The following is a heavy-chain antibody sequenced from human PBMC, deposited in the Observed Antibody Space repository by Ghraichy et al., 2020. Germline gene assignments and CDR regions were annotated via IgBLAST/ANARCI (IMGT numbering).Heavy chain of an antibody. V-gene: IGHV4-30-4*07. CDR2: IYYSGST. Sequence: SETLSLTCAVSGGSISSGGYSWSWIRQPPGKGLEWIGYIYYSGSTYYNPSLKSRVTISVDTSKNQFSLKLSSVTAADTAVYYCARDIVATIGWFDPWGQGTLVTVSS. J-gene: IGHJ5*02. D-gene: IGHD5-12*01. CDR1: GGSISSGGYS. CDR3: ARDIVATIGWFDP.